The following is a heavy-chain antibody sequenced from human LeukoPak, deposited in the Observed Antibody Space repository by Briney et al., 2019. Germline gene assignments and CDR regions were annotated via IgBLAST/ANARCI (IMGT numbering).Heavy chain of an antibody. D-gene: IGHD6-19*01. CDR1: GGSISSSSYY. CDR3: ALVAKDSGFAKTDY. J-gene: IGHJ4*02. Sequence: SETLSLTCTVSGGSISSSSYYWGWIRPPPGKGLEWIGSIYYSGSTYYNPSLKSRVTISVDTSKNQFSLKLSSVTAADTAVYYCALVAKDSGFAKTDYWGQGTLVTVSS. V-gene: IGHV4-39*01. CDR2: IYYSGST.